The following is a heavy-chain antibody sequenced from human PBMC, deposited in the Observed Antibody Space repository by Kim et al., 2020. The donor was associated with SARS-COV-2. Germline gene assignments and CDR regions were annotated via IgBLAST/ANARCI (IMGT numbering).Heavy chain of an antibody. J-gene: IGHJ6*02. V-gene: IGHV3-21*01. CDR1: GFTFGTYS. CDR2: LNSRGGYI. CDR3: ARVGYCSDGSCYGMDV. Sequence: GGSLRLSCAASGFTFGTYSMNWVRQAPGKGLEWVSYLNSRGGYILYADSVRGRFTTSRDNAKNSLYLQMDSLREEDTAVYYCARVGYCSDGSCYGMDVWGQGTTVTVSS. D-gene: IGHD2-15*01.